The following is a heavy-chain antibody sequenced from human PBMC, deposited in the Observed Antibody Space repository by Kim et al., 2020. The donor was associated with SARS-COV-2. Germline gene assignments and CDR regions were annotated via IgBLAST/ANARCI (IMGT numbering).Heavy chain of an antibody. D-gene: IGHD3-3*01. Sequence: ASVKVSCKVSGYTLTELSMHWVRQAPGKGLEWMGGFDPEDGETIYAQMFQGRVTMTEDTSTDTAYMELSSLRSEDTAVYYCATVPAIFGVVTYYYWGQGTPGTVSP. V-gene: IGHV1-24*01. CDR3: ATVPAIFGVVTYYY. CDR1: GYTLTELS. CDR2: FDPEDGET. J-gene: IGHJ4*02.